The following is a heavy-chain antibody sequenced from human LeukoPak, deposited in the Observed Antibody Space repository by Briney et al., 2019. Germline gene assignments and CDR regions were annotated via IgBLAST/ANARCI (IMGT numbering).Heavy chain of an antibody. CDR2: TYYRSKWYN. Sequence: SQTLSLTCAISGDSVSSNSAAWNWIRQSPSRGLEWLGRTYYRSKWYNDYAASVKSRITINPDTSKNQFSLQLNSVTPEDTAVYYCARELDITQGLNWFDPWGQGTLVTVSS. CDR3: ARELDITQGLNWFDP. J-gene: IGHJ5*02. V-gene: IGHV6-1*01. D-gene: IGHD2-2*03. CDR1: GDSVSSNSAA.